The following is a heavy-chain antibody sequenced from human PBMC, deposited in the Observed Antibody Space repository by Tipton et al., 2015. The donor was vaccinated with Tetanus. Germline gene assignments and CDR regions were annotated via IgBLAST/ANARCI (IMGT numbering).Heavy chain of an antibody. D-gene: IGHD2/OR15-2a*01. J-gene: IGHJ4*02. CDR3: ARAAGFLGLTHDF. V-gene: IGHV4-30-4*01. CDR2: IYQTGTT. Sequence: TLSLTCTVSGASVSSGDYYWSWIRKPPGKDLEWIGYIYQTGTTYYNPSLKGRVTISMGRSNTQFSLRLDSLTAADTAVYYCARAAGFLGLTHDFWGRGTLVSVSS. CDR1: GASVSSGDYY.